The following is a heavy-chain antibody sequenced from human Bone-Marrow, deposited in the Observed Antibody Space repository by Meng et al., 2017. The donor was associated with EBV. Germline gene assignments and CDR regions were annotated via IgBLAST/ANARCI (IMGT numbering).Heavy chain of an antibody. Sequence: EVQVVESGGGLVKSGGSLRLSGEASVFTVSSYSMSWVRQAPGKGLEWVSGITTSSSYIYYADSVKRRFTISRDNAKNSLYLHLNNLRLEDTAVYFCARDSINYYDSSGYSYVDFFDFWGQGTLVTVSA. D-gene: IGHD3-22*01. V-gene: IGHV3-21*06. CDR1: VFTVSSYS. J-gene: IGHJ4*02. CDR2: ITTSSSYI. CDR3: ARDSINYYDSSGYSYVDFFDF.